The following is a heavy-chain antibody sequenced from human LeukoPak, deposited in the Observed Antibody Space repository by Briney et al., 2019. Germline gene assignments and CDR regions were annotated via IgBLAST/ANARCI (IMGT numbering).Heavy chain of an antibody. V-gene: IGHV3-30*18. CDR1: GFTFSSYG. Sequence: GGSLRLSCAASGFTFSSYGMHWVRQAPGKGLEWVAVISYDGSNKYYADSVKGRFTISRDNSKNTVYLQMNSLRAEDTAVYYCAKSVWFGELLPFDYWGHGTPVTVSS. CDR3: AKSVWFGELLPFDY. CDR2: ISYDGSNK. J-gene: IGHJ4*01. D-gene: IGHD3-10*01.